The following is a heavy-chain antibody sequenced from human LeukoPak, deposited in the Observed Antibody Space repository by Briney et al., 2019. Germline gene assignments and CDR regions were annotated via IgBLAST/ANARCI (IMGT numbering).Heavy chain of an antibody. Sequence: GGSLRLSCAASGFTFNNYGMHYVRQAPGKGLEWVAVISDDGRNKNYADSVKGRFTISRDNSNNTLYLQMNSLRAEDTGVYYRAKDRETTASGTFDYWGQGTLVTVSS. D-gene: IGHD6-13*01. J-gene: IGHJ4*02. CDR2: ISDDGRNK. V-gene: IGHV3-30*18. CDR3: AKDRETTASGTFDY. CDR1: GFTFNNYG.